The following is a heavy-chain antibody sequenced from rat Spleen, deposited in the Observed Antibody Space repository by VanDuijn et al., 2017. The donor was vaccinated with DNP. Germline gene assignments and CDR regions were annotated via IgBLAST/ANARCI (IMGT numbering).Heavy chain of an antibody. D-gene: IGHD1-2*01. J-gene: IGHJ2*01. CDR1: GYSITSGYR. CDR3: ARSGDSTYIYFDY. V-gene: IGHV3-3*01. CDR2: INSAGST. Sequence: QLQESGPGLVKPSQSLSLTCSVTGYSITSGYRWNWIRKFPGSKLEWMGYINSAGSTNYNPSLKSRISITRDTSKNQFFLQVTSVTTEDTATYNCARSGDSTYIYFDYWGQGVMVTVSS.